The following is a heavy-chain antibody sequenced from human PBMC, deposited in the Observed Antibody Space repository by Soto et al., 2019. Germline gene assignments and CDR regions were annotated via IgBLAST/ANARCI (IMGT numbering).Heavy chain of an antibody. Sequence: QPGGSLRLSCAASGFTFSSYAMHWVRQAPGKGLEWVAVISYDGSNKYYADSVKGRFTISRDNSKNTLYLQMNSLRAEDTAVYYCARDGDGSGWYIGGDYYGMDVWGQGTTVTVSS. D-gene: IGHD6-19*01. V-gene: IGHV3-30-3*01. J-gene: IGHJ6*02. CDR2: ISYDGSNK. CDR1: GFTFSSYA. CDR3: ARDGDGSGWYIGGDYYGMDV.